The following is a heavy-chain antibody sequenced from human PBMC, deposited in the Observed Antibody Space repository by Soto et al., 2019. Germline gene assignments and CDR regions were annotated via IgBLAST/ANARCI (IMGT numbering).Heavy chain of an antibody. V-gene: IGHV2-5*02. CDR2: IYWDDDK. J-gene: IGHJ2*01. CDR3: ARALDYGGRWYFDL. D-gene: IGHD4-17*01. Sequence: QITLKESGPTLVKPTQTLTLTCTFSGFSLSTSGVAVGWIRQPPGKALEWLTLIYWDDDKSYSPSLKSRLTITMDTSKNQVVLTVANMDPVDTATYYCARALDYGGRWYFDLWGRGTPVTFSS. CDR1: GFSLSTSGVA.